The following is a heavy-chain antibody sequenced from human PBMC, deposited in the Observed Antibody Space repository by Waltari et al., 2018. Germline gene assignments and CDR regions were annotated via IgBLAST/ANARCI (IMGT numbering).Heavy chain of an antibody. CDR1: GFSLSTSGVG. J-gene: IGHJ4*02. V-gene: IGHV2-5*01. Sequence: QITLKESGPTLVKPTQPLTLTCPFSGFSLSTSGVGVDWIRQPPGKALEWLALIYWNDDKRYSPSLKSRLTITKDTSKNQVVLTMTNMDPVDTATYYCAHRRLCFDYWGQGTLVTVSS. CDR2: IYWNDDK. CDR3: AHRRLCFDY.